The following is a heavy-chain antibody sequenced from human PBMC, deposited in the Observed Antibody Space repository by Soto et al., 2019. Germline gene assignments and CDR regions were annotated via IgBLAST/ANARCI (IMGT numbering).Heavy chain of an antibody. Sequence: ASVNVSCKASVYTFTSYYMLWVRQAPGQGLEWMGIINPSGGSTSYAQKFQGRVTMTRDTSTSTVYMELSSLRSEDTAVYYCARSMRQIYHGMDVWGQGTTVTVSS. CDR1: VYTFTSYY. V-gene: IGHV1-46*01. D-gene: IGHD6-25*01. J-gene: IGHJ6*02. CDR3: ARSMRQIYHGMDV. CDR2: INPSGGST.